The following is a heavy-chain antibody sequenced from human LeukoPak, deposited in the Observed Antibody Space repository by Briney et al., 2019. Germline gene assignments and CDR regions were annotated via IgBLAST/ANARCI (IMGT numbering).Heavy chain of an antibody. D-gene: IGHD6-19*01. J-gene: IGHJ4*02. CDR2: IYHSGST. V-gene: IGHV4-38-2*02. Sequence: PSETLSLTCTVSGYSISSGYYWGWIRQPPGKGLEWIGSIYHSGSTYYNPSLKSRVTISVVTSKNQFSLKLSSVTAADTAVYYCARIAVAGTTGDYWGQGTLVTVSS. CDR3: ARIAVAGTTGDY. CDR1: GYSISSGYY.